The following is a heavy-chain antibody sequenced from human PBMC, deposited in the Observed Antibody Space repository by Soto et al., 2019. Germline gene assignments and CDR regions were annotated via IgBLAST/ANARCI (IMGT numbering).Heavy chain of an antibody. CDR3: ANSKWLGDAFDI. CDR2: ISWNSGSI. Sequence: GGSLRLSCAASGFTFDDYAMHWVRQAPGKGLEWVSGISWNSGSIGYADSVKGRFTISRDNAKNSLYLQMNSLRAEDTALYYCANSKWLGDAFDIWGQGTMVTVSS. V-gene: IGHV3-9*01. D-gene: IGHD6-19*01. CDR1: GFTFDDYA. J-gene: IGHJ3*02.